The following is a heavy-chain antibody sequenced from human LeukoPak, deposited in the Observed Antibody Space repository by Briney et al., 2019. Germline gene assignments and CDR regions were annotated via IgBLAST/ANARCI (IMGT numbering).Heavy chain of an antibody. V-gene: IGHV4-4*07. CDR3: ARTRSYYMDV. D-gene: IGHD6-19*01. Sequence: LEWIGRMYSTGSTIYNPSLKSRVTMSVDTSKNQFSLTLSSVTAADTAVYYCARTRSYYMDVWAKGTTVTVSS. J-gene: IGHJ6*03. CDR2: MYSTGST.